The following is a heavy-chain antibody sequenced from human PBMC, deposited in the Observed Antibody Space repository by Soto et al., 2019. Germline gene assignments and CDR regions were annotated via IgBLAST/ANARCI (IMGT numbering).Heavy chain of an antibody. Sequence: SETLSLTCTVSGGSISSYYWSWIRQPPGKGLEWIGYIYYSGSTNYNPSLKSRVTISVDTSKNQFSLKLSSVTAADTAVYYCARLKGYGDYVGSFDYWGQGTLVTVSS. D-gene: IGHD4-17*01. CDR2: IYYSGST. CDR3: ARLKGYGDYVGSFDY. CDR1: GGSISSYY. J-gene: IGHJ4*02. V-gene: IGHV4-59*01.